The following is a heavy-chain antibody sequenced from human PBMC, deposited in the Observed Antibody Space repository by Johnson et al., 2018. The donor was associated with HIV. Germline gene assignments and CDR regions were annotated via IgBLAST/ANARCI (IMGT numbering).Heavy chain of an antibody. CDR1: GFTFSSYG. V-gene: IGHV3-33*08. CDR2: IRYDGSYK. CDR3: ARESLEFWSRVAFDI. J-gene: IGHJ3*02. D-gene: IGHD3-3*01. Sequence: VLLLESGGGLVQPGGSLRFSCAASGFTFSSYGMHWVRQAPGKGLEWVAVIRYDGSYKYYVDSVKGRFTISRDTSKNTLFLEMNSLKAEDTAVYYCARESLEFWSRVAFDIWGQGTMVTVSS.